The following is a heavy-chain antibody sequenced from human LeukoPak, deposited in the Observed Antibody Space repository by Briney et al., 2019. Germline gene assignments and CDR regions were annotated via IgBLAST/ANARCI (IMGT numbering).Heavy chain of an antibody. J-gene: IGHJ4*02. CDR1: GFTFTSSA. Sequence: TSVKVSCKASGFTFTSSAVQWVRQARGQRLEWIGWIVVGSGNTNYAQKFQERVTITRDMSTSTAYMELSSLRSEDTAAYYCAASPDYYDSSGYSYYFDYWGQGTLVTVSS. CDR2: IVVGSGNT. V-gene: IGHV1-58*01. CDR3: AASPDYYDSSGYSYYFDY. D-gene: IGHD3-22*01.